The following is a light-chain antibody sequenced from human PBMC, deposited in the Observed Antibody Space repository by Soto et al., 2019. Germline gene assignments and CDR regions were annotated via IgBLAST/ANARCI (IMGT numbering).Light chain of an antibody. CDR2: MAS. CDR3: QQYDSNPFP. V-gene: IGKV1-5*03. Sequence: IQMTQSPSTLSASVGDRVTITCRASQNIGAWLAWYQHKQGKAPKLLIFMASTLEGGVPSRFSGSGSGTEFTLTIRGLQPDDFASYYCQQYDSNPFPFGPGTKVDIK. J-gene: IGKJ3*01. CDR1: QNIGAW.